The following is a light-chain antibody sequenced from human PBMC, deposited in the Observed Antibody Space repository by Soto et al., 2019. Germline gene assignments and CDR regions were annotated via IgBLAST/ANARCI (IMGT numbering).Light chain of an antibody. J-gene: IGKJ4*01. CDR3: QQYDTLPVT. Sequence: DIQMTQSPSSLSASVGDRVTITCRASQNISNWLIWYQERPGKAPKSLIFRASSLESGVPSRFSGSGSGTDFTLSIISLQPEDFATYYCQQYDTLPVTFGGGTKVEI. CDR1: QNISNW. CDR2: RAS. V-gene: IGKV1D-16*01.